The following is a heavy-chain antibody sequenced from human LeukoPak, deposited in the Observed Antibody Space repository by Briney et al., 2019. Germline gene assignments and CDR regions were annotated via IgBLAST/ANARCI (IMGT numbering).Heavy chain of an antibody. V-gene: IGHV3-49*04. CDR1: GFNFGEYA. J-gene: IGHJ4*02. CDR3: TRGRSYFDY. Sequence: GGSLRLSCTGSGFNFGEYAMTWVRQAPGKGLEWVTYIRSKAYGGTTEYAASVKGRFTISRDDSKSIAYLQMNSLKTEDTAVYYCTRGRSYFDYWGQGTLVTVSS. CDR2: IRSKAYGGTT.